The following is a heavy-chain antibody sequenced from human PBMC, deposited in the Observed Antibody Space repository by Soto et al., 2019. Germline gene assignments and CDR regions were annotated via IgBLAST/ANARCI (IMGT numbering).Heavy chain of an antibody. CDR3: AKGRFDVVTISPFDH. D-gene: IGHD3-3*02. CDR1: RFTFSSFG. CDR2: ISYDGTEE. Sequence: GGSLRLSCAASRFTFSSFGMHWVRQAPGKGLEWVAVISYDGTEEKYADSVKGRATVSRDNSKNTVYLQMNRLRGDDSAIYYCAKGRFDVVTISPFDHWGQGTLVTVSS. J-gene: IGHJ4*01. V-gene: IGHV3-30*18.